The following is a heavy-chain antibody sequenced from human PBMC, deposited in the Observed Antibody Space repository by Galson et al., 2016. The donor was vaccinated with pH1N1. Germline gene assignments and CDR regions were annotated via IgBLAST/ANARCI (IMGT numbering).Heavy chain of an antibody. V-gene: IGHV1-2*02. CDR2: INPDSDGT. D-gene: IGHD3-3*02. J-gene: IGHJ4*02. CDR1: Y. CDR3: AGVLVGKYD. Sequence: YIHWVRQAPGQGLEWMGWINPDSDGTNYAQKFQGRVTMTRDTSISTAYMELTGLTSGDTAVYYCAGVLVGKYDWGQGTLVTVSS.